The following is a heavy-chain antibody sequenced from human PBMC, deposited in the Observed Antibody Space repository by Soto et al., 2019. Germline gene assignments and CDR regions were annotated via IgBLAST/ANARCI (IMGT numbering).Heavy chain of an antibody. CDR3: VREDMSGTYYFDA. CDR1: RGSVSSQTHF. J-gene: IGHJ4*02. CDR2: KYYSGIS. V-gene: IGHV4-61*01. D-gene: IGHD1-26*01. Sequence: LSLTCTVTRGSVSSQTHFWTWIRQPPGKGLEWIGYKYYSGISNYNPSLQSRVTISVDTSKNQFSLRLTSVTAADTAVYYCVREDMSGTYYFDAWGQGALVTVSS.